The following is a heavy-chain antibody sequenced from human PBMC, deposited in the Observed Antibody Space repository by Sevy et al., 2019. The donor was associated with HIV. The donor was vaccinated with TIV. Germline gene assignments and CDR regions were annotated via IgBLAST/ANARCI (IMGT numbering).Heavy chain of an antibody. CDR2: IGAYNGNI. D-gene: IGHD1-26*01. J-gene: IGHJ5*02. CDR3: ARCLGGLRPWEYNWFDP. V-gene: IGHV1-18*01. CDR1: GYTFSSYG. Sequence: GASVKVSCKASGYTFSSYGISWVRQAPGQGLEWMGWIGAYNGNIKYSQKFQGRVTMTTDTSTSTVYMELRSLRSVDTAVYYCARCLGGLRPWEYNWFDPWGQGTLVTVSS.